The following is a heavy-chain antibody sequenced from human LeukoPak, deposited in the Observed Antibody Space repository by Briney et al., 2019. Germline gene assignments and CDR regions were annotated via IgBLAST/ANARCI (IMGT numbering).Heavy chain of an antibody. Sequence: GGSLRLSCAASGFTFRSYSMNWVRQAPGKGLEWVSTISSDSRYIYYADSVEGRFTMSRDNSKNTLYLQMNSLRDDDTAVYYCARDKGANFGYGNYFDFWGQGTLVTVSS. CDR2: ISSDSRYI. CDR1: GFTFRSYS. CDR3: ARDKGANFGYGNYFDF. J-gene: IGHJ4*02. D-gene: IGHD3-22*01. V-gene: IGHV3-21*01.